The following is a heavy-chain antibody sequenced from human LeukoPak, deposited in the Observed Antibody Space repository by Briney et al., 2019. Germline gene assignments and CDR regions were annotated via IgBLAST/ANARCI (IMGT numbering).Heavy chain of an antibody. CDR2: IYYSGST. J-gene: IGHJ4*02. V-gene: IGHV4-39*01. CDR3: ASSGWYLSSFN. CDR1: GGSISSSSYY. Sequence: SETLSLTCTVSGGSISSSSYYWGWIRQPPGNGLEWIGSIYYSGSTYYNASLKSRVTISVDTSKNQFSLKLSSVTAADTAVYYCASSGWYLSSFNWGLGTLVTVSS. D-gene: IGHD6-19*01.